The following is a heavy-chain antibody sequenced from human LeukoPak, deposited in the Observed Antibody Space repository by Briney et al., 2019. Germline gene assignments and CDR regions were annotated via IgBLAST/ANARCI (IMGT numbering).Heavy chain of an antibody. J-gene: IGHJ4*02. D-gene: IGHD3-16*01. CDR3: AKRPGGTPGGYYFDY. V-gene: IGHV3-30-3*02. Sequence: PGRSLRLSGAASRFTFSNYAMHWVRQAPGKGLEWVAVISYDGSNKYYADSVKGRFTISRDNSKNTLYLQMNSPRAEGTAVYYCAKRPGGTPGGYYFDYWGQGTLVTVSS. CDR1: RFTFSNYA. CDR2: ISYDGSNK.